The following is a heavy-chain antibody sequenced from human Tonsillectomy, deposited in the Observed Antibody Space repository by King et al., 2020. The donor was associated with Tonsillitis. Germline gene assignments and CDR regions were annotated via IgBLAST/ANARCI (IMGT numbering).Heavy chain of an antibody. CDR2: IGTAGDT. D-gene: IGHD6-13*01. V-gene: IGHV3-13*04. CDR1: GFTFSSYD. J-gene: IGHJ6*03. CDR3: ARESSGRVSXYMXV. Sequence: VQLVESGGGLVQPGGSLRLSCAASGFTFSSYDMHWVRQATGKGLEWVSAIGTAGDTYYPGSVKGRFTISRENAKNSLYLQMNSLRAGDTAVYYCARESSGRVSXYMXVWGKGTXVXVSS.